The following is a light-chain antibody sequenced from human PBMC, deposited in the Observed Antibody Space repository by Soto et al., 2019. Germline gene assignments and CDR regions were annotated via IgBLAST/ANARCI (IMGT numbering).Light chain of an antibody. Sequence: EIVMTQSPAILSVSPWERATLSCRASQSVSGNLAWYQQTPGQPPRLLIYAATTRAPGVPDRFSGSGSGTDFSLTISSLQSEDFAVYYCQQYNNWPPETFGQGTKLEIK. CDR3: QQYNNWPPET. V-gene: IGKV3-15*01. CDR2: AAT. CDR1: QSVSGN. J-gene: IGKJ2*01.